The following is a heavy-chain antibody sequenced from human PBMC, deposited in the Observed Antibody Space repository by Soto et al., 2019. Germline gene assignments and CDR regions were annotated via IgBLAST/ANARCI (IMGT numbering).Heavy chain of an antibody. CDR2: IYPGDSDT. CDR3: ARTATSTTVSMDV. J-gene: IGHJ6*02. CDR1: GYSFTSYW. Sequence: GESLKISCKGSGYSFTSYWIGWVRQMPGKGLEWMGIIYPGDSDTRYSPSFKGQVTISADKSISTAYLQWNSLKASDTAMYYCARTATSTTVSMDVWGQGSTVTVSS. D-gene: IGHD4-17*01. V-gene: IGHV5-51*01.